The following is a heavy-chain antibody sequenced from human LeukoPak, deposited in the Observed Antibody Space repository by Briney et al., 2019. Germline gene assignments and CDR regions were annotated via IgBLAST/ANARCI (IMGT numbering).Heavy chain of an antibody. CDR3: SGRQQLVDPYYYYGMDV. CDR2: IYYSGST. J-gene: IGHJ6*02. V-gene: IGHV4-59*08. D-gene: IGHD6-13*01. Sequence: SETLSLTCTVSGGSISSYYWSWIRQPPGKGLEWIGYIYYSGSTNYNPSLKSRVTISVDTSKNQFSLRLSSVTAADTAVYYCSGRQQLVDPYYYYGMDVWGQGTTVTVSS. CDR1: GGSISSYY.